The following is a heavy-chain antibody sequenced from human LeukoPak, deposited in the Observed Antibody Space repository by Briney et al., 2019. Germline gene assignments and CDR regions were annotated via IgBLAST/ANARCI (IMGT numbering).Heavy chain of an antibody. CDR1: GYTFTSYY. CDR2: INPSGGST. J-gene: IGHJ6*03. Sequence: GASVKVSCKASGYTFTSYYMHWVRQAPGQGLEWMGIINPSGGSTSYAQKFQGRVTMTRDMSTSTVYMELSSLRSEDTAVYYCARGSTTVVTPVNYYYYYMDVWGKGTTVTVSS. CDR3: ARGSTTVVTPVNYYYYYMDV. V-gene: IGHV1-46*01. D-gene: IGHD4-23*01.